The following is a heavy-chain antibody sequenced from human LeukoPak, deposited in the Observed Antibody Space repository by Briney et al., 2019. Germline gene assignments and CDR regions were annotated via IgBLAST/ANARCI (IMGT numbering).Heavy chain of an antibody. CDR3: AKDRRWELLLSPADY. V-gene: IGHV3-30*18. CDR1: GFTFSSYG. D-gene: IGHD1-26*01. CDR2: ISNGGSNR. Sequence: QPGGCLCLSCPASGFTFSSYGMDWVRQAPGKWLKLLAVISNGGSNRYYDDSVKGRFTISRDNSDNTLYLQMNSLRAEDTAVYYCAKDRRWELLLSPADYWGQGTLVTVSS. J-gene: IGHJ4*02.